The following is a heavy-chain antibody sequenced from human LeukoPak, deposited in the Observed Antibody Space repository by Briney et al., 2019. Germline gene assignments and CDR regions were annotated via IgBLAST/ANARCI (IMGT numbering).Heavy chain of an antibody. V-gene: IGHV3-21*01. D-gene: IGHD6-13*01. Sequence: GGSLRLSCAASGFTFSSYSMNWVRQAPGKGLEWVSSISSSSSYIYYADSVKGRFTISRDNAKNSLYLQMNSLRAEDTAVYYRAREGRAAAGTEGVDYWGQGTLVTVSS. CDR1: GFTFSSYS. J-gene: IGHJ4*02. CDR3: AREGRAAAGTEGVDY. CDR2: ISSSSSYI.